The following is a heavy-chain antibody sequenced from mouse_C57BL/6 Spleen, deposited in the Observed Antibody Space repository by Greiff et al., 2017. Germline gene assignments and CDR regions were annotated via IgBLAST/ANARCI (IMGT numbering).Heavy chain of an antibody. V-gene: IGHV1-26*01. CDR2: INPNNGGT. Sequence: VQLQQSGPELVKPGASVKISCKASGYTFTDYYMNWVKQSHGKSLEWIGDINPNNGGTSYNQKFKGKATLTVDKSSSTAYMELRSLTSEDSAVYYCARSFTTVVATSDYWGQGTTLTVSS. CDR3: ARSFTTVVATSDY. D-gene: IGHD1-1*01. J-gene: IGHJ2*01. CDR1: GYTFTDYY.